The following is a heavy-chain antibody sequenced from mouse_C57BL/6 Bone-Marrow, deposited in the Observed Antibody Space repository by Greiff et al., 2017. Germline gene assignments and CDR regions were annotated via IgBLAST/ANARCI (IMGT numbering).Heavy chain of an antibody. D-gene: IGHD2-4*01. J-gene: IGHJ1*03. V-gene: IGHV1-82*01. CDR2: IYPGDGDT. CDR3: AREGDDYDGAGYFDV. Sequence: VQLQQSGPELVKPGASVKISCKASGYAFSSSWMNWVKQRPGKGLEWIGRIYPGDGDTNYNGKFKGKATLTADKSSSTAYMQLSRLTSEDSAVYVCAREGDDYDGAGYFDVWGTGTTVTVSS. CDR1: GYAFSSSW.